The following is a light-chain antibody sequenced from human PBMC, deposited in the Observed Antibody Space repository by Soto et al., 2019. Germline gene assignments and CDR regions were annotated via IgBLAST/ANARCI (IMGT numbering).Light chain of an antibody. CDR3: SSWDDSLSGPV. V-gene: IGLV1-44*01. CDR1: SSNIGSNT. J-gene: IGLJ3*02. Sequence: QSVLTQPPSASGAPGQMITISCSGGSSNIGSNTLNWYQQLPGTAPKLLIYTNNQRPSGVPARFSGSKSGTSGSLAISGRQSAEEADYYCSSWDDSLSGPVFGGGTKLTVL. CDR2: TNN.